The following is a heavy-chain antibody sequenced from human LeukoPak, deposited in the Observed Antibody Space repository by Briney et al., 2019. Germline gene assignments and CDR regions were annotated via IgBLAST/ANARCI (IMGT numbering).Heavy chain of an antibody. D-gene: IGHD5-24*01. CDR2: IYYSGST. V-gene: IGHV4-59*08. Sequence: SETLSLTCTVSGGSISSYYWSWIRQPPGKGLEWIGYIYYSGSTNYNPSLKSRVTISVDTSKNQFSLKLSSVTAADTAVYYCARHWAHYQLFWSDLWGQGTLVTVSS. J-gene: IGHJ5*02. CDR1: GGSISSYY. CDR3: ARHWAHYQLFWSDL.